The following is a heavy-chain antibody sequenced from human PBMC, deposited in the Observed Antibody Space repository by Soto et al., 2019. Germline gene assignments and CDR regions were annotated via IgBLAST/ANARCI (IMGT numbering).Heavy chain of an antibody. Sequence: GASVKVSCKASGGTFSSYAISWVRQAPGQGLEWMGGIIPIFGTANYAQKFQGRVTITADESTSTAYMELSSLRSEDTAVYYCARGRGSSRWYRHDYWGQGSLVTVSS. CDR1: GGTFSSYA. CDR3: ARGRGSSRWYRHDY. J-gene: IGHJ4*02. CDR2: IIPIFGTA. D-gene: IGHD6-13*01. V-gene: IGHV1-69*13.